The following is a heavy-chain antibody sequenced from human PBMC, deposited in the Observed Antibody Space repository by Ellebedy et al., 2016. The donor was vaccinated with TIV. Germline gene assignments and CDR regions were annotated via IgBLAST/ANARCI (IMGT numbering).Heavy chain of an antibody. CDR1: GFSFSAYT. J-gene: IGHJ4*02. CDR3: AREKDGYNCFDY. CDR2: ITSSSSYI. V-gene: IGHV3-21*01. D-gene: IGHD5-24*01. Sequence: GGSLRLXCAASGFSFSAYTMNWVRQAPGKGLEWVSSITSSSSYIYYADSLRGRFTISRDNAKNSLYLQMNSLSPEDTAVYYCAREKDGYNCFDYWGQGTRVTVSS.